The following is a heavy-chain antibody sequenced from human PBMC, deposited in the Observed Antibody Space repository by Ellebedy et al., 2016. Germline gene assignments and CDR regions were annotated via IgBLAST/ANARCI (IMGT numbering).Heavy chain of an antibody. D-gene: IGHD6-19*01. J-gene: IGHJ4*02. CDR1: GGSISSSSYY. CDR3: ARGGYSSGWLFDY. V-gene: IGHV4-39*07. Sequence: SETLSLTXTVSGGSISSSSYYWGWIRQPPGKGLEWIGSIYYSGSTYYNPSLKSRVTISVDTSKNQFSLKLSSVTAADTAVYYCARGGYSSGWLFDYWGQGTLVTVSS. CDR2: IYYSGST.